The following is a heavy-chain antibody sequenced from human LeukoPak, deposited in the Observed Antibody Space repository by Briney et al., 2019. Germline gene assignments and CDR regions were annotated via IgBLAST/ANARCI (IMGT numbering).Heavy chain of an antibody. CDR2: INHSGST. D-gene: IGHD6-13*01. V-gene: IGHV4-34*01. CDR3: ARAGYSSSWSNVAEYFQH. CDR1: GGSFSGYY. Sequence: SETLSLTCAVYGGSFSGYYWSWLRQPPGKGLEWIGEINHSGSTNYNPSLKSRVTISVDTSKNQFSLKLSSVTAADTAVYYCARAGYSSSWSNVAEYFQHWGQGTLVAVSS. J-gene: IGHJ1*01.